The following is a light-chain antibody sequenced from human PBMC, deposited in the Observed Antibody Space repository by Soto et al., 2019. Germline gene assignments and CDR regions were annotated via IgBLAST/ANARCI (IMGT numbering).Light chain of an antibody. Sequence: QSVLTQPPSVSGAPGQRVTISCTGSSSNIGAGYDVHWYQQLPGTAPKLLIYGNNNRPSGVPDRFSGSKSGTTASLTITGLQAEDEADYYCQSYDSSRSAPYVFGTGIKVTVL. V-gene: IGLV1-40*01. CDR2: GNN. CDR3: QSYDSSRSAPYV. J-gene: IGLJ1*01. CDR1: SSNIGAGYD.